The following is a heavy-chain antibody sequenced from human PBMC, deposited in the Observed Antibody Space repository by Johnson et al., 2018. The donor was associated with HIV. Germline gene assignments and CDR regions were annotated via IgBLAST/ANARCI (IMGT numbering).Heavy chain of an antibody. V-gene: IGHV3-20*04. CDR3: ARVYVVSHSDVWSGYYNPFDI. Sequence: VQLVESGGGVVRPGGSLRLSCVASGFTFDDYGMSWVRQVPGKGLEWVSGINWNVRRTGYADSVTGRFNIPRHNAKSSLYLQMNSLRAEDTALYYCARVYVVSHSDVWSGYYNPFDIWGQGTMVTVSS. CDR1: GFTFDDYG. D-gene: IGHD3-3*01. J-gene: IGHJ3*02. CDR2: INWNVRRT.